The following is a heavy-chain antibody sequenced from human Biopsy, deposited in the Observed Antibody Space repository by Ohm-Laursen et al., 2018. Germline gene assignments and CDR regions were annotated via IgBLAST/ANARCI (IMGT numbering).Heavy chain of an antibody. Sequence: SLRLSCTASGFTFSDYQMNWIRQTPGKGLEWVSHISNGGSTIFHADSVKGRFTISRDDAKGSLYLQMTNLTAEDTAVYYCGRSYGIMAAPVHLWGQGTLVTVSS. CDR3: GRSYGIMAAPVHL. CDR2: ISNGGSTI. CDR1: GFTFSDYQ. J-gene: IGHJ4*01. D-gene: IGHD3-16*01. V-gene: IGHV3-11*01.